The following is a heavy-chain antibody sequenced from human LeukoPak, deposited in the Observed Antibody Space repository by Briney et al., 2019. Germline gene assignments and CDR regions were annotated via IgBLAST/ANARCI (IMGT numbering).Heavy chain of an antibody. CDR3: ATYRQVLLPFES. CDR2: VSGGGGTT. CDR1: GFTFSSYA. V-gene: IGHV3-23*01. D-gene: IGHD2-8*02. J-gene: IGHJ4*02. Sequence: GGSLRLSCAASGFTFSSYAMSWVRQAPGKGLEWVSTVSGGGGTTYYADSVKGRFTISRDNSKNTLFLQMNSLRAEDTAIYYCATYRQVLLPFESWGQGTLVTVSS.